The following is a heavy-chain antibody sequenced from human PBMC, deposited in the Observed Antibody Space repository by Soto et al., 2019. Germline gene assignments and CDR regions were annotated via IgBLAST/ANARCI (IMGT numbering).Heavy chain of an antibody. V-gene: IGHV4-31*03. CDR1: GGSISSGGYY. CDR2: IYYSGST. Sequence: QVQLQESGPGLVKPSQTLSLTCTVSGGSISSGGYYWSWIRQHPGKGLEWIGYIYYSGSTYYNPSVKSRVTISVDTSKNQFSLKLSSVTAADTAVYYCASRNGVYRGLIDYWGQGTLVTVSS. D-gene: IGHD2-8*01. J-gene: IGHJ4*02. CDR3: ASRNGVYRGLIDY.